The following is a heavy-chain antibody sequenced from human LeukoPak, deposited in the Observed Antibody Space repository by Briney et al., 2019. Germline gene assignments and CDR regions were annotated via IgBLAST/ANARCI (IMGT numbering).Heavy chain of an antibody. CDR1: GFIFSSYW. CDR3: VRLNWRRKAFDV. Sequence: GGSLRLSCAVSGFIFSSYWINWVRQAPGKGLEWVGKKKEDGSEKYYVDSVKGRLTISRDNAKNSTDLQMNSLRGEDTAVYYCVRLNWRRKAFDVWGQGTMVTVSS. D-gene: IGHD1-20*01. V-gene: IGHV3-7*01. J-gene: IGHJ3*01. CDR2: KKEDGSEK.